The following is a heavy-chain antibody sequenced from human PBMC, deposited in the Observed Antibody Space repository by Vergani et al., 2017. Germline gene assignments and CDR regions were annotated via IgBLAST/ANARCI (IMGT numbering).Heavy chain of an antibody. CDR2: ISGSGGST. CDR1: GFTFNHYA. Sequence: EVQLLESGGDLVQPGGSLRLSCAASGFTFNHYAMNWVRQAPGKGLEWVSGISGSGGSTYYAGSVKGRFTISRDSSKNTLYLQMNSLSDGDTAVYYCAKANPLNSGYDYLYYYHAMDVWGQGTTVTVSS. V-gene: IGHV3-23*01. CDR3: AKANPLNSGYDYLYYYHAMDV. J-gene: IGHJ6*02. D-gene: IGHD5-12*01.